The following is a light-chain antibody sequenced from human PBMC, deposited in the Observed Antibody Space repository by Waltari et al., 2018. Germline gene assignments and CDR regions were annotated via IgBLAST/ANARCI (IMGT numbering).Light chain of an antibody. CDR1: SRDVGNYNL. CDR2: EVT. CDR3: CSYAGSNTLI. V-gene: IGLV2-23*02. J-gene: IGLJ2*01. Sequence: QSALTPPAPGPGSPGQSIPIPCIGTSRDVGNYNLVSWYQQHPGKAPKLLMYEVTKRPSGVSKRFSGSKSGSTASLTISGLQAEDEADYYCCSYAGSNTLIFGGGTKLTVL.